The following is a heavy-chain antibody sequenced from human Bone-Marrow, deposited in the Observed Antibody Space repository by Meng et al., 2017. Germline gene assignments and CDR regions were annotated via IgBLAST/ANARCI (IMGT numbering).Heavy chain of an antibody. Sequence: QVQLVQSGPEVKKPGASVKLSCKPSGYTFAAYWIHWLRQAPGQGLEWMGRIDPNNDHTQYAQNFQGRVTMTSDTSISTVYMELNGLRSDDTAVYYCARDTGKVGVMGDYWGQGTLVTVSS. CDR2: IDPNNDHT. V-gene: IGHV1-2*06. J-gene: IGHJ4*02. CDR1: GYTFAAYW. CDR3: ARDTGKVGVMGDY. D-gene: IGHD1-26*01.